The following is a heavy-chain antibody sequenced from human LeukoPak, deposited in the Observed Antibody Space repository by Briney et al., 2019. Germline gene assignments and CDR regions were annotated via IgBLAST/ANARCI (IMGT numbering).Heavy chain of an antibody. Sequence: GGSLRLSCAASGFTFSSYAMYWVRQAPGKGLEWVAAMSYDGSNKYYADSVKGRFTISRDNSKNTLYLQMNSLRAEDTAVYYCARDGGNWFDPWGQGTLVTVSS. CDR2: MSYDGSNK. V-gene: IGHV3-30-3*01. CDR3: ARDGGNWFDP. J-gene: IGHJ5*02. CDR1: GFTFSSYA. D-gene: IGHD3-16*01.